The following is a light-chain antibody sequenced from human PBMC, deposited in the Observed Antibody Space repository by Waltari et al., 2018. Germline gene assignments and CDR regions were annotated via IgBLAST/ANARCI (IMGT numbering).Light chain of an antibody. J-gene: IGKJ1*01. CDR3: QQYSSEST. CDR1: QSIRSW. Sequence: DIQMTQSPSTLSASVGDRVTITCRASQSIRSWLAWYQQKPGKAPKLLIYKASTLESVVPSRFSGSGSGTEFTLTISSLQPDDFATYYCQQYSSESTFGQGTKVEIK. CDR2: KAS. V-gene: IGKV1-5*03.